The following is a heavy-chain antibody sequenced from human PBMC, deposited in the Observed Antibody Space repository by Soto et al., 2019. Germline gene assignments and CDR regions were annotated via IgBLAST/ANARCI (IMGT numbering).Heavy chain of an antibody. V-gene: IGHV1-69*06. J-gene: IGHJ4*02. CDR1: GGIFSSNP. Sequence: QVYLVQSGAEVKKPGSSVKISCKAPGGIFSSNPIHWVRKAAGQGLEWMGGIIPLFGTANYAEKFQGRVTITADKSTKTEYMELTSLRSSHTAVYYCVSKAACWGDSYAFDFLCQGTLVTVSS. CDR2: IIPLFGTA. D-gene: IGHD2-21*02. CDR3: VSKAACWGDSYAFDF.